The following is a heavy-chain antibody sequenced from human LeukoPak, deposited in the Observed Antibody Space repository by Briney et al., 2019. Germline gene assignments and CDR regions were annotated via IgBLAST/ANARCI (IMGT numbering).Heavy chain of an antibody. J-gene: IGHJ4*02. CDR1: GGSISSGDYY. V-gene: IGHV4-61*08. CDR2: IYYTGST. CDR3: ARSQNYYGSGDY. Sequence: KSSETLSLTCTVSGGSISSGDYYWSWIRQPPGKALEWIGYIYYTGSTNYNPSLEGRVTISVDTSKNQFSVKLSSVTAADTAVYYCARSQNYYGSGDYWSQGTLVTVSS. D-gene: IGHD3-10*01.